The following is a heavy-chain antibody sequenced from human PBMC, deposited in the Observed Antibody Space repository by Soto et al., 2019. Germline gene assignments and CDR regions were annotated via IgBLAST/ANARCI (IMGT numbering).Heavy chain of an antibody. V-gene: IGHV2-5*01. CDR2: VYWHDDK. CDR1: GFSRTNTGVT. Sequence: QITLKESGPSLVKPTQPLTLTCTVSGFSRTNTGVTVGWIRQSPVKALEWLALVYWHDDKRYNPSLRTRLTIAKDTSKNRVVLTLANVGPVDTATYYCAHSHFEILTGPFDSWGRGTLVTVSS. CDR3: AHSHFEILTGPFDS. J-gene: IGHJ5*01. D-gene: IGHD3-9*01.